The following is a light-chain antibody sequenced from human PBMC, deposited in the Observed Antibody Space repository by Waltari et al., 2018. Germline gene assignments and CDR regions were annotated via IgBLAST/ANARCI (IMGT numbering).Light chain of an antibody. Sequence: QSALTQPASVSGSPGQSLTLSCPGTSSDVGAYNYVSWYQQHPGKVPELIIYDVSYRPAGVSNRFSGSKSGNTASLTISGLQAEDEADYYCSSHATTSVIFGGGTKLTVL. J-gene: IGLJ2*01. V-gene: IGLV2-14*03. CDR1: SSDVGAYNY. CDR2: DVS. CDR3: SSHATTSVI.